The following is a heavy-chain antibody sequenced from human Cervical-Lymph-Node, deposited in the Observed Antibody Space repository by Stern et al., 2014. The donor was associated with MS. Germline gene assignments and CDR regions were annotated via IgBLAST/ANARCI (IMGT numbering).Heavy chain of an antibody. CDR2: ISPSDGST. D-gene: IGHD4-17*01. Sequence: VQLVESGAEVKQPGASVKGSCKASGYTFTSYYMHWVRQSPGQGLEWMGMISPSDGSTTYTQKLQDRVIMTRDTSTTAVYMELSGLTSEDTAVYYCARSTVKGFDHWGQGTLVTVSS. CDR1: GYTFTSYY. CDR3: ARSTVKGFDH. V-gene: IGHV1-46*04. J-gene: IGHJ4*02.